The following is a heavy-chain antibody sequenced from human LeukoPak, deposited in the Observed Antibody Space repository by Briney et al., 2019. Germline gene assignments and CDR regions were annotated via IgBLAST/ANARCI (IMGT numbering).Heavy chain of an antibody. CDR3: ARTLSSGYPDYFYYMDV. D-gene: IGHD3-22*01. Sequence: GSLRLSCAASGFIFSSYSMNWVRQPPGKGLEWIGSIYYSGSTYYNPSLKSRVTISVDTSKNQFSLKLSSVTAADTAVYYCARTLSSGYPDYFYYMDVWGKGTTVTISS. J-gene: IGHJ6*03. CDR2: IYYSGST. CDR1: GFIFSSYS. V-gene: IGHV4-38-2*01.